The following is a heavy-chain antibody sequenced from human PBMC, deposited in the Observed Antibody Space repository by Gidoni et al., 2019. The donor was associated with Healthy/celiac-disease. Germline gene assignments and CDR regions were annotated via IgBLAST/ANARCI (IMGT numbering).Heavy chain of an antibody. V-gene: IGHV3-21*01. CDR2: IISSSSYI. D-gene: IGHD4-4*01. J-gene: IGHJ6*03. Sequence: EVQLVESGGGLVKPGGSLRLSCAASGFTFSSYRMNWVRQAPGKGLEWVSSIISSSSYIYYADSVKGRFTISRDNAKNSLYLQMNSLRAEDTAVYYCSRDGTVTTYYYYYYMDVWGKGTTVTVSS. CDR3: SRDGTVTTYYYYYYMDV. CDR1: GFTFSSYR.